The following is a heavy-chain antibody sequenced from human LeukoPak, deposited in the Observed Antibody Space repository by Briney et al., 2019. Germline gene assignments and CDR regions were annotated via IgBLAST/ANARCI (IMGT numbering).Heavy chain of an antibody. J-gene: IGHJ3*02. V-gene: IGHV3-23*01. CDR1: GFTFNIYA. D-gene: IGHD3-10*01. CDR3: ARDSGRFDVFDI. Sequence: GGSLRLSCTASGFTFNIYAMTWVCQDPGKGLEWISTISGSGGSTYYADSVKGRFTISRDNSKTTLYLQMNSLRAEDTAVYYCARDSGRFDVFDIWGQGTMVTVSS. CDR2: ISGSGGST.